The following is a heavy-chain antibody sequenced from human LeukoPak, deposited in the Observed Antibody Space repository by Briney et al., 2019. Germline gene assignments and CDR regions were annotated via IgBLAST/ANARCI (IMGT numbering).Heavy chain of an antibody. V-gene: IGHV1-69*05. CDR2: IIPIFGTA. CDR3: ATSVGATTQFDY. J-gene: IGHJ4*02. D-gene: IGHD1-26*01. Sequence: SVKVSCKASGYTFTSYGISWVRQAPGQGLEWMGGIIPIFGTANYAQKFQGRVTITTDESTSTAYMELSSLRSEDTAVYYCATSVGATTQFDYWGQGTLVTVSS. CDR1: GYTFTSYG.